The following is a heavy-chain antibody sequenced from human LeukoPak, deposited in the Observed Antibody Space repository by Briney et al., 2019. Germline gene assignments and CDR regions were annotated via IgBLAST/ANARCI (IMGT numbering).Heavy chain of an antibody. CDR1: RFTFSSYA. CDR3: ACPEVYYYYGMDV. V-gene: IGHV1-69*01. CDR2: IIPIFGTA. J-gene: IGHJ6*02. D-gene: IGHD1-14*01. Sequence: GGSLRLSCAASRFTFSSYAISWVRQAPGQGLEWMGGIIPIFGTANYAQKFQGRVTITADESTSTAYMELSSLRSEDTAVYYCACPEVYYYYGMDVWGQGTTVTVSS.